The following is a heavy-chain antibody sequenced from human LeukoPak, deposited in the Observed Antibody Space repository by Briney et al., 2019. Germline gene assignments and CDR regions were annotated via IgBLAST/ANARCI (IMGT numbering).Heavy chain of an antibody. CDR3: ATPTPLYYYDSSGYYD. Sequence: ASVKVSCKASGYTFTGYYMHWVRQAPGQGLEWMGGFDPEDGETIYAQKFQGRVTMTEDTSTDTAYMELSSLRSEDTAVYCCATPTPLYYYDSSGYYDWGQGTLVTVSS. CDR1: GYTFTGYY. V-gene: IGHV1-24*01. J-gene: IGHJ4*02. D-gene: IGHD3-22*01. CDR2: FDPEDGET.